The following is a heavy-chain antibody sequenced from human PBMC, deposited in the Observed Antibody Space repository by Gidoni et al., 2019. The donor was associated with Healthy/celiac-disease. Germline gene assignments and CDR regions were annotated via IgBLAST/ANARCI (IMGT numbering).Heavy chain of an antibody. Sequence: DVQLVQSGAEVKKPGESLRISCKGSGYSFTSYWISWVRQMPGKGLEWMGRIDPSDSYTNYSPSFQGHVTISADKSISTAYLQWSSLKASDTAMYYCARRKAANYDILTGYYGYWGQGTLVTVSS. D-gene: IGHD3-9*01. CDR2: IDPSDSYT. CDR1: GYSFTSYW. V-gene: IGHV5-10-1*03. J-gene: IGHJ4*02. CDR3: ARRKAANYDILTGYYGY.